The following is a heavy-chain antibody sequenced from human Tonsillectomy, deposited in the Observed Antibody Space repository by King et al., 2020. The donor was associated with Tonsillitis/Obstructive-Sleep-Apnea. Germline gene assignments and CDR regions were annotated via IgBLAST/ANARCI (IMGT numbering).Heavy chain of an antibody. CDR2: LFYSRGT. D-gene: IGHD2-2*01. J-gene: IGHJ6*02. V-gene: IGHV4-39*02. CDR3: ATEPTSQLTSFYYYGMDV. CDR1: GGSITSTNYY. Sequence: QLQESGPGLVKPSETLSLTCTVSGGSITSTNYYWGWVRQPPGKGLEWIGTLFYSRGTYYSPSLESRVTISVDTSKNQFSLRLNSVTAADTAVYYCATEPTSQLTSFYYYGMDVWGQGTPVTVSS.